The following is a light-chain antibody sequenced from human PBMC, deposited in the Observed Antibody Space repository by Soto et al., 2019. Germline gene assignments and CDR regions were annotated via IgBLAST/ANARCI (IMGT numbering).Light chain of an antibody. V-gene: IGKV1-5*03. J-gene: IGKJ1*01. CDR1: QTISSW. Sequence: DIQMTQSPSTLSGSAGDRFTMXXRASQTISSWLAWYQQKPGKAPKXVIYKASTLKSGVPSRFSGSGSGTEFTLTISSLQPDDFATYYCQHYNSYSEAFGQGTKVDIK. CDR3: QHYNSYSEA. CDR2: KAS.